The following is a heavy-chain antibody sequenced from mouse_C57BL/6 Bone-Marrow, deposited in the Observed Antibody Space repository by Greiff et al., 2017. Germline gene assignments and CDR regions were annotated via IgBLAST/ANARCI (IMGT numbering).Heavy chain of an antibody. CDR2: IYPGSGST. Sequence: VQLQQPGAELVKPGASVKMSRKASGYTFTSYWITWVKQRPGQGLEWIGDIYPGSGSTNYNEKFKSKATLTVDTSSSTAYMQLSSLTSEDSAVYYCARVSFYYGFTWFAYWGQGTLVTVSA. CDR1: GYTFTSYW. D-gene: IGHD2-2*01. V-gene: IGHV1-55*01. CDR3: ARVSFYYGFTWFAY. J-gene: IGHJ3*01.